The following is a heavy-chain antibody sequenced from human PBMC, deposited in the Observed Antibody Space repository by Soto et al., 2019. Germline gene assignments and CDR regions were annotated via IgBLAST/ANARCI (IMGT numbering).Heavy chain of an antibody. CDR3: ARSGYCNNGICSFDP. V-gene: IGHV3-33*01. D-gene: IGHD2-8*01. CDR2: IWYDGRDQ. CDR1: GFTFRTYG. Sequence: GGSLRLSCAASGFTFRTYGMHWGRQPPGKGLEWVAYIWYDGRDQHYADSVKGRFSISRDNSKNTLYLQMNSLRAEDTAVYYCARSGYCNNGICSFDPWGQGTLVTVSS. J-gene: IGHJ5*02.